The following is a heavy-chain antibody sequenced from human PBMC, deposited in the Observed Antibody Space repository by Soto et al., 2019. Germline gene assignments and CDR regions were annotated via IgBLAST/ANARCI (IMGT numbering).Heavy chain of an antibody. D-gene: IGHD5-12*01. J-gene: IGHJ4*02. CDR1: GGSINSDY. CDR3: ARGGGWLPEY. CDR2: IHYSGST. Sequence: PSETLSLTCTVSGGSINSDYWSWIRQPPGKGLEWVGNIHYSGSTTYNPSLESRITISVDTPKNQFSLQLSSVTAADTAVYYCARGGGWLPEYWGQGTLVTVSS. V-gene: IGHV4-59*01.